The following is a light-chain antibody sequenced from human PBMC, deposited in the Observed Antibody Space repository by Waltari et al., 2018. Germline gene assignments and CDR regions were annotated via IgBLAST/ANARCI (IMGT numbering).Light chain of an antibody. J-gene: IGLJ3*02. CDR2: DVS. V-gene: IGLV2-23*02. CDR3: CSYAGSSTLV. Sequence: QSALTHPAPVSGSPGPSLTLSCTGTSSDVGAYHYFSWYQQHPGKAPKLMIYDVSKRPSGVSNRFSGSKSGNTASLTISGLQAEDEADYYCCSYAGSSTLVFGGGTKLTVL. CDR1: SSDVGAYHY.